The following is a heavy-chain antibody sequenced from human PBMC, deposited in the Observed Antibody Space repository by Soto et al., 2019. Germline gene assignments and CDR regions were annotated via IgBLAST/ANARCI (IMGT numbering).Heavy chain of an antibody. CDR2: VYSSGST. J-gene: IGHJ4*02. V-gene: IGHV4-59*08. D-gene: IGHD6-19*01. Sequence: QVQLQESGPGLLKPSETLSLTCTISGASIAGYYWSWIRQSPGKGLEWIGVVYSSGSTNYNPSLPSRVAMSIDTSKRQSPLKLTSVTAADTALYYCARHWWSSGSYLVFDSWGQGTLVTVSS. CDR1: GASIAGYY. CDR3: ARHWWSSGSYLVFDS.